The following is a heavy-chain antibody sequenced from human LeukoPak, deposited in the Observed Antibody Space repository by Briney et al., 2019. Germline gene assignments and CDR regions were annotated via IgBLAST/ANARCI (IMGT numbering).Heavy chain of an antibody. CDR2: IYYIGIT. CDR1: GGSFSSSSFY. D-gene: IGHD6-6*01. J-gene: IGHJ1*01. V-gene: IGHV4-39*01. CDR3: VRLLQYSSSSRYIQH. Sequence: SETLSLTCTVSGGSFSSSSFYWGWIRQPPGKGLEWIGSIYYIGITYYKPSLKSRLTISVDTSKNQFSLKLSSVTAADTAMYYCVRLLQYSSSSRYIQHWGQGTLVTVSS.